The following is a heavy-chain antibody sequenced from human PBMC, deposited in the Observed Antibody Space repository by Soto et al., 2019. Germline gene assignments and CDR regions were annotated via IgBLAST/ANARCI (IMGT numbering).Heavy chain of an antibody. CDR1: GFSLSTSGMC. CDR2: IDWDDDN. V-gene: IGHV2-70*11. J-gene: IGHJ6*02. D-gene: IGHD4-4*01. CDR3: AREVTIPGYYYYGMDV. Sequence: GSGPTLVNPTQTLTLTCTFSGFSLSTSGMCVSWIRQPPGKALEWLARIDWDDDNYYSTSLKTRLTISKDTSKNQVVLTMTNMDPVDTATYYCAREVTIPGYYYYGMDVWGQGTTVTVSS.